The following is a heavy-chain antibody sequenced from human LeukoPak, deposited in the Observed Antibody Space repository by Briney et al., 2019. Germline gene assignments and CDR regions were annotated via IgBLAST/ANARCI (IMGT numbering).Heavy chain of an antibody. D-gene: IGHD6-19*01. V-gene: IGHV3-23*01. J-gene: IGHJ4*02. CDR1: GFTFSSYA. CDR2: ISGSGGST. Sequence: GGSLRLSCAASGFTFSSYAMSWVRQAPGKGLEWVSAISGSGGSTYYADSVKGRFTISRDNSKNTLYLQMNSLRAEDTAVYYCAKDYFGLHYSSGWFIFDYWGQGTLVTVSS. CDR3: AKDYFGLHYSSGWFIFDY.